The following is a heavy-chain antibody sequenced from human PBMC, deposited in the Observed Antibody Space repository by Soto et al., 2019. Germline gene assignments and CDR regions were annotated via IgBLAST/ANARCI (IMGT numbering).Heavy chain of an antibody. J-gene: IGHJ4*02. V-gene: IGHV1-69*14. D-gene: IGHD1-26*01. CDR2: IVVDSNTA. Sequence: QVVLLQSGAEVKEPGSSVRDSCQVSGSTFNNFAFSWARQAPGHGPEWMGGIVVDSNTAEYSQRFQDRVTITADTSTDTLYVELGSLTFEDTAVYYCARAIKRWEVNYYFDFWGQGTLVTVSS. CDR1: GSTFNNFA. CDR3: ARAIKRWEVNYYFDF.